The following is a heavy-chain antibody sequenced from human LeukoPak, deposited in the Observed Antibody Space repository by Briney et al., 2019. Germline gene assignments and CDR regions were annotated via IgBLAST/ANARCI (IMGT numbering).Heavy chain of an antibody. CDR1: GSSFTAFY. D-gene: IGHD3-10*01. CDR3: AKGGSGSYYNQNWFDP. V-gene: IGHV4-31*02. Sequence: SETLSLTCNVSGSSFTAFYWSWIRQHPGKGLEWIRYIYYTGSTHYNPSLQSRLIISVDTSKNQLSLKLNSVTAADTAVYYCAKGGSGSYYNQNWFDPWGQGTLVTVSS. J-gene: IGHJ5*02. CDR2: IYYTGST.